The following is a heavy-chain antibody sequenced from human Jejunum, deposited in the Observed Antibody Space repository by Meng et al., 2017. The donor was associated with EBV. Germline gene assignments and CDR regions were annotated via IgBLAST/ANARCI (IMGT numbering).Heavy chain of an antibody. V-gene: IGHV4-4*01. Sequence: GLLQECVPGLMSPPGHRPLTSDVSGASSTGTNWLSWARQTPGKGLEWIAKIWHGGNTNFNPALKSRVTISVNKSNNQFSLKLASGTAADTAVYFCARGNAYNVPSFDYWGQGTLVTVSS. CDR3: ARGNAYNVPSFDY. J-gene: IGHJ4*02. CDR2: IWHGGNT. D-gene: IGHD5-24*01. CDR1: GASSTGTNW.